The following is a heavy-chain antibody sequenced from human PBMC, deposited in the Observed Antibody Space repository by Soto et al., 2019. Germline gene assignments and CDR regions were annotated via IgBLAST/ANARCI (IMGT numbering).Heavy chain of an antibody. CDR3: ARRWGDYFDY. CDR1: GYTSTGYY. CDR2: ISAYNGNT. V-gene: IGHV1-18*04. Sequence: TSVKVSCKASGYTSTGYYMHWVRQAPGQGLEWMGWISAYNGNTNYAQKLQGRVTMTTDTSTSTAYMELRSLRSDDTAVYYCARRWGDYFDYWGQGTLVTVSS. D-gene: IGHD3-16*01. J-gene: IGHJ4*02.